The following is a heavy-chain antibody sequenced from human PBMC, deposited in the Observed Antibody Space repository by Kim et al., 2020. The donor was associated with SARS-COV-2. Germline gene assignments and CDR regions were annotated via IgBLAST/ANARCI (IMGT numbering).Heavy chain of an antibody. CDR3: ARERSNWAAPYAFDI. J-gene: IGHJ3*02. Sequence: PTLQGRVTISVSTSKNQFSLKLSSVTAADTAVYYCARERSNWAAPYAFDIWGQGTMVTVSS. V-gene: IGHV4-34*01. D-gene: IGHD7-27*01.